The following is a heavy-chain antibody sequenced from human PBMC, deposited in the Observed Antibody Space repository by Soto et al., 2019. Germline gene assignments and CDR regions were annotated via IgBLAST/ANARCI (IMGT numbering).Heavy chain of an antibody. V-gene: IGHV3-23*01. J-gene: IGHJ4*02. D-gene: IGHD6-13*01. CDR3: ANDLPGYSSSWYRISFDY. CDR2: ISGSGDST. CDR1: GFTFSSYA. Sequence: EVQLLESGGGLVQPGGSLRLSCAASGFTFSSYAMSWVRQAPGKGLEWVSSISGSGDSTYYADSVKGRFTISRDNSKNMVYLQMNSLRAEDTAIYYCANDLPGYSSSWYRISFDYWGQGTLVTVSS.